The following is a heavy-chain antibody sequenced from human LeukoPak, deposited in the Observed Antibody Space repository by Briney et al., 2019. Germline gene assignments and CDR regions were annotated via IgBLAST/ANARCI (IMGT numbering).Heavy chain of an antibody. Sequence: ASVKVSCKASGYTFPRYFMHWVRQAPGQGLEWMGISNPTGGSTTYAQKFQSRVTMTRDTSTSTVYMELSSLRSDDTAVYYCARTAARRFDYWGQGTLVTVSS. V-gene: IGHV1-46*01. CDR1: GYTFPRYF. J-gene: IGHJ4*02. CDR3: ARTAARRFDY. CDR2: SNPTGGST. D-gene: IGHD6-6*01.